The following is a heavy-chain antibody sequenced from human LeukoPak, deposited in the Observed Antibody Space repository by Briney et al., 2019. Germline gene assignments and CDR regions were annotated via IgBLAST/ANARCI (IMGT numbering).Heavy chain of an antibody. CDR3: ARPSPDYYYDSSVYSGGRDI. V-gene: IGHV1-69*06. CDR1: GGTFSSNT. D-gene: IGHD3-22*01. Sequence: SVKISCYASGGTFSSNTISWVRQAPGQGLEWMRGIIPICCTENYEQTFQGRVTITSDKSTSTASLVLSSLIRADTAVYYCARPSPDYYYDSSVYSGGRDIWGQGTMVTVSS. J-gene: IGHJ3*02. CDR2: IIPICCTE.